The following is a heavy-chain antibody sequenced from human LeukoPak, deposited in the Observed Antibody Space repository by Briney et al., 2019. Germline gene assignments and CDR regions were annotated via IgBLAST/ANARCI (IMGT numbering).Heavy chain of an antibody. Sequence: ASVKVSCKASGYTFTGYFLHWVRQAPGQGLEWVGWINPNSGDTDYAQKFQGRVTMTRDTSISTAYMELSRLRSDDTAVYYGARGPYYDSSGYRTYYMDVWGKGTTVTVSS. D-gene: IGHD3-22*01. J-gene: IGHJ6*03. CDR2: INPNSGDT. V-gene: IGHV1-2*02. CDR3: ARGPYYDSSGYRTYYMDV. CDR1: GYTFTGYF.